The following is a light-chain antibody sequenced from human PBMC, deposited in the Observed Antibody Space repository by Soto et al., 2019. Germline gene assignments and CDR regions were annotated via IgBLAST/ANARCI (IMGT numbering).Light chain of an antibody. J-gene: IGKJ1*01. CDR3: QQYNDYSWT. CDR1: QSISSW. V-gene: IGKV1-5*01. CDR2: DAS. Sequence: DIQMTQSPSTLSASVRDRVTITCRASQSISSWLAWYQQKPGKAPKLLIYDASSLESGVPSRFSGSGSGTEFTLTISSLQPDDVAIYYCQQYNDYSWTFGQGTKV.